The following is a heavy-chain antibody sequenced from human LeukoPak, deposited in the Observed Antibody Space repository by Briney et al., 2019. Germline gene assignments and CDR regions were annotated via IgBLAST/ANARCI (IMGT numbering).Heavy chain of an antibody. CDR3: ARTVEVGATTYFDY. Sequence: ASVKVSCKASGYTFTSYDINWVRQATGQGLEWMGWINPNSGGTNYAQKFQGRVTMTRDTSISTAYMELSRLRSDDTAVYYCARTVEVGATTYFDYWGQGTLVTVSS. J-gene: IGHJ4*02. CDR2: INPNSGGT. CDR1: GYTFTSYD. D-gene: IGHD1-26*01. V-gene: IGHV1-2*02.